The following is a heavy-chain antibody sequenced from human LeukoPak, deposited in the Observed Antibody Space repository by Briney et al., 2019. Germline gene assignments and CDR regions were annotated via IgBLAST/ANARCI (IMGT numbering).Heavy chain of an antibody. CDR2: INPNSGGT. V-gene: IGHV1-2*02. Sequence: ASVKVSCKTSGYTFTDYYIHWVRQAPGQGLEWMGWINPNSGGTNYAQKFQGRVTMTRDTSINTSYMELSRLRSDDTAVYCCARAIAHSAYPGAQYSYAYGRFDSWGQGTLVTVSS. CDR3: ARAIAHSAYPGAQYSYAYGRFDS. J-gene: IGHJ4*02. CDR1: GYTFTDYY. D-gene: IGHD3-16*01.